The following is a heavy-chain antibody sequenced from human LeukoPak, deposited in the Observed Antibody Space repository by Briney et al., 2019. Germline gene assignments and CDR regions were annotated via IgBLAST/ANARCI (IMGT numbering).Heavy chain of an antibody. CDR3: ARDQITIFGVVLDAFDI. J-gene: IGHJ3*02. V-gene: IGHV1-18*01. D-gene: IGHD3-3*01. Sequence: ASVKVSCKASGGTFSNFAITWVRQAPGQGLEWMGWISAYNGNTNYAQKLQGRVTMTTDTSTSTAYMELRSLRSDDTAVYYCARDQITIFGVVLDAFDIWGQGTMVTVSS. CDR1: GGTFSNFA. CDR2: ISAYNGNT.